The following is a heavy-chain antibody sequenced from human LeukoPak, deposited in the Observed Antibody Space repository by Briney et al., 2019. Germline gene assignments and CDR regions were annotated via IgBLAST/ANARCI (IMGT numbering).Heavy chain of an antibody. CDR1: GFTFSSYE. Sequence: PGGSLRFSCAASGFTFSSYEMNWVRPAPGKGLEWVSYISSSGSTIYYADSVKGQFTISRDNAKNSLYLQMNSLRAEDTAVYYCARDHYYDRNYYGMDVWGKGTTVTVSS. D-gene: IGHD3-22*01. CDR3: ARDHYYDRNYYGMDV. CDR2: ISSSGSTI. V-gene: IGHV3-48*03. J-gene: IGHJ6*04.